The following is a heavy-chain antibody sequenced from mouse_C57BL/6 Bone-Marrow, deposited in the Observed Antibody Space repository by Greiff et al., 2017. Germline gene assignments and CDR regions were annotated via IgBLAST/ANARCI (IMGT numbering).Heavy chain of an antibody. CDR2: INYDGSST. CDR1: GFTFSDYY. Sequence: EVKLVESEGGLVQPGSSMKLSCTASGFTFSDYYMAWVRQVPEKGLEWVANINYDGSSTYYLDSLKSRFIISRDNAKNILYLQMSSLKSEYTATYYCARRTSYAMDYWGQGTSVTVSS. V-gene: IGHV5-16*01. CDR3: ARRTSYAMDY. J-gene: IGHJ4*01.